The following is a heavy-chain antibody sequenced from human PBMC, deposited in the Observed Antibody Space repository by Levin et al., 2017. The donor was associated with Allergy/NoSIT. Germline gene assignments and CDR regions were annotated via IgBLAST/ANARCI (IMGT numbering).Heavy chain of an antibody. V-gene: IGHV3-30*18. CDR2: ISHDGSNK. CDR1: GFTFSNYG. J-gene: IGHJ4*02. D-gene: IGHD6-19*01. CDR3: AKGKISGIAVASILDY. Sequence: PGGSLRLSCAASGFTFSNYGMHWVRQGPGKGLEWVGVISHDGSNKYYADSVKGRFTISRDNSKNTLYLQVNSLRAEDTAVYYCAKGKISGIAVASILDYWGQGTLVTVSS.